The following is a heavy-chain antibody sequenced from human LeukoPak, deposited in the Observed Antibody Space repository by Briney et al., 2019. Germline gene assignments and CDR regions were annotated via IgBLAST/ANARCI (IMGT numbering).Heavy chain of an antibody. J-gene: IGHJ4*02. D-gene: IGHD3-16*01. CDR1: GGSFSGYY. CDR2: INHSGST. Sequence: PSETLFLTCAVYGGSFSGYYWSWIRQPPGKGLEWIGEINHSGSTYYNPSLKSRVTLSVDTSKNQFSLKLNSVTAADTAVYYCATYKYDYVWGNQHFDYWGQGTLVAVSS. CDR3: ATYKYDYVWGNQHFDY. V-gene: IGHV4-34*01.